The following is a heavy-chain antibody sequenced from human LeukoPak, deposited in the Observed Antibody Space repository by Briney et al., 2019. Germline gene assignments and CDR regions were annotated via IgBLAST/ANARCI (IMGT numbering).Heavy chain of an antibody. J-gene: IGHJ4*02. D-gene: IGHD6-13*01. Sequence: SETLSLTCTVSGGSISSYYWSWIRQPPGKGLEWIGYIYSSGSTNYNPSLKSRVTISVDTSKNQFSLKLSSVTAADMAVYYCARGRPAGKGYFDYWGQGTLVTVSS. V-gene: IGHV4-59*01. CDR3: ARGRPAGKGYFDY. CDR1: GGSISSYY. CDR2: IYSSGST.